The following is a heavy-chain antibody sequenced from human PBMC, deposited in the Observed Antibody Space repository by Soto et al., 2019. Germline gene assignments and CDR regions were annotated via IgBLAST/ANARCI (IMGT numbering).Heavy chain of an antibody. V-gene: IGHV1-69*05. Sequence: ASVKVSCKASGGTFSSYAISWVRQAPGQGLEWMGGIIPIFGTANYAQKFQGWVTMTRDTSISTACMELSRLRSDDTAVYYCARGGKRTPGAFDIWGQGTMVTV. CDR3: ARGGKRTPGAFDI. J-gene: IGHJ3*02. CDR2: IIPIFGTA. CDR1: GGTFSSYA. D-gene: IGHD1-26*01.